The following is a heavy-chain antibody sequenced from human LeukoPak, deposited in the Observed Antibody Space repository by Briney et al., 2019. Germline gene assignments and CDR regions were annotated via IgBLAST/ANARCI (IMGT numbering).Heavy chain of an antibody. CDR2: IYYSGST. CDR3: ARELLGAFDI. J-gene: IGHJ3*02. D-gene: IGHD2-8*02. V-gene: IGHV4-59*01. CDR1: GGSISSYY. Sequence: NPSETLSLTCTVSGGSISSYYWSWIRQPPGKGLEWIGYIYYSGSTNYNPSLKSRVTISVDASKNQFSLKLSSVTAADTAAYYCARELLGAFDIWGQGTMVTVSS.